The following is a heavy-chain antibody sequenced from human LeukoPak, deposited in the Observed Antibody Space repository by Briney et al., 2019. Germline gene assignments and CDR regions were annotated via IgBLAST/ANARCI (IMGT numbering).Heavy chain of an antibody. D-gene: IGHD3-10*01. CDR2: IYHSGST. V-gene: IGHV4-38-2*02. CDR1: GYSISSGYY. CDR3: AREGARVWFGPMDV. Sequence: SETPSLTCTVSGYSISSGYYWGWIRQPPGKGLEWIGSIYHSGSTYYNPSLKSRVTISVDTSKNQFSLKLSSVTAADTAVYYCAREGARVWFGPMDVWGQGTTVTVSS. J-gene: IGHJ6*02.